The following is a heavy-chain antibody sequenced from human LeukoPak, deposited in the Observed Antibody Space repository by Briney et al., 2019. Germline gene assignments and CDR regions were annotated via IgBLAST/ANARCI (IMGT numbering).Heavy chain of an antibody. CDR2: IKSKTDGWTT. V-gene: IGHV3-15*01. J-gene: IGHJ6*04. CDR3: TTIKYELQNGAWLYGMDV. CDR1: GFTFSNAW. D-gene: IGHD2-2*01. Sequence: PGGSLRLSCAASGFTFSNAWMSWVPQAPAKVLEGVVRIKSKTDGWTTDYAPPVKCRVTISRDDSKKTLYLQMNSLKTADTAVYYCTTIKYELQNGAWLYGMDVWGKGTTVTVSS.